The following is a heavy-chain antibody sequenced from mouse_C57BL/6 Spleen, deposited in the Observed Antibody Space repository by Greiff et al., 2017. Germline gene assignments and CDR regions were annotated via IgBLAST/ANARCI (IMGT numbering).Heavy chain of an antibody. CDR2: IHPNSGST. D-gene: IGHD2-1*01. CDR1: GYTFTSYW. V-gene: IGHV1-64*01. CDR3: ARYGNYPSWFAY. Sequence: QVQLKESGAELVKPGASVKLSCKASGYTFTSYWMHWVKQRPGQGLEWIGMIHPNSGSTNYNEKFKSKATLTVDKSSSTAYMQLSSLTSEDSAVYYCARYGNYPSWFAYWGQGTLVTVSA. J-gene: IGHJ3*01.